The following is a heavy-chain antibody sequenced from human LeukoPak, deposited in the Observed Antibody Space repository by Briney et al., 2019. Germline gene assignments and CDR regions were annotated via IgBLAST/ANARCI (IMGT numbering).Heavy chain of an antibody. V-gene: IGHV4-39*07. D-gene: IGHD1-26*01. CDR1: GGSISISNYY. CDR2: INHSGST. Sequence: PSETLSLTCTVSGGSISISNYYWGWTRQPPGKGLEWIGEINHSGSTNYNPSLKSRVTISVDTSKNQFSLKLSSVTAADTAVYYCARGKLRQGLDYWGQGTLVTVSS. CDR3: ARGKLRQGLDY. J-gene: IGHJ4*02.